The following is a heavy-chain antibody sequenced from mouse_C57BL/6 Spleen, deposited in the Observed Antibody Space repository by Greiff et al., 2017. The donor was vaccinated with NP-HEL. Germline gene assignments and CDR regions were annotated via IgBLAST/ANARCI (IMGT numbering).Heavy chain of an antibody. J-gene: IGHJ4*01. D-gene: IGHD2-12*01. V-gene: IGHV1-64*01. CDR3: AIRLSYAMDY. Sequence: VHLVESGAELVKPGASVKLSCKASGYTFTSYWMHWVKQRPGQGLEWIGMIHPNSGSTNYNEKFKSKATLTVDKSSSTAYMQLSSLTSEDSAVYYCAIRLSYAMDYWGQGTSVTVSS. CDR1: GYTFTSYW. CDR2: IHPNSGST.